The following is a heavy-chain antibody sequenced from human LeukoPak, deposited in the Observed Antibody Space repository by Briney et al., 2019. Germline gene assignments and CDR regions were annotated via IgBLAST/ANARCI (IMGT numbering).Heavy chain of an antibody. V-gene: IGHV3-7*01. J-gene: IGHJ4*02. CDR3: ARVSRYCSSTSCSDFDY. D-gene: IGHD2-2*01. Sequence: GGSLRLSCAASGFTFSSYWMSWVRQASGKGLEWVANIKQGGNEKYYVDSVKGRFTISRDNAKNSLFLQMNSLRAEDTAVYYCARVSRYCSSTSCSDFDYWGQGTLVTVSS. CDR1: GFTFSSYW. CDR2: IKQGGNEK.